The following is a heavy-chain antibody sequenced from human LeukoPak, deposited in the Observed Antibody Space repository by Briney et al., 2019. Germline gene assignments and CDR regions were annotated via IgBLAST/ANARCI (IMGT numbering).Heavy chain of an antibody. CDR3: ASSGGDYYDSSGFDY. Sequence: PSETLSLTCTVSGGSISSSSYYWGWIRQPPGKGLEGIRSIYYSGSTYYNPSLKSRVTISVDTSKNQFSLKLSSVTAADTAVYYCASSGGDYYDSSGFDYWGQGTLVTVSS. J-gene: IGHJ4*02. CDR1: GGSISSSSYY. D-gene: IGHD3-22*01. CDR2: IYYSGST. V-gene: IGHV4-39*07.